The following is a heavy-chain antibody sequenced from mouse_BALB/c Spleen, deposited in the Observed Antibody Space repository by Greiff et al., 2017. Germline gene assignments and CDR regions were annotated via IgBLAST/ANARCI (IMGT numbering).Heavy chain of an antibody. Sequence: EVKLVESGPGLVKPSQSLSLTCTVTGYSITSDYAWNWIRQFPGNKLEWMGYISYSGSTSYNPSLKSRISITRDTSKNQFFLQLNSVTTEDTATYYCARFYGQYYYAMDYWGQGTSVTVSS. CDR2: ISYSGST. CDR3: ARFYGQYYYAMDY. J-gene: IGHJ4*01. CDR1: GYSITSDYA. D-gene: IGHD1-1*02. V-gene: IGHV3-2*02.